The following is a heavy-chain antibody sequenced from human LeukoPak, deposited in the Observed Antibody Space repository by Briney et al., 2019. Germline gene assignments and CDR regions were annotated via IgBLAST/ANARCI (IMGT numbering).Heavy chain of an antibody. V-gene: IGHV3-30*02. D-gene: IGHD2-15*01. CDR2: IRYDGSNK. CDR1: GFTFSSYG. J-gene: IGHJ6*02. CDR3: AKAMGVVVVAASMDV. Sequence: GGSLRLSCAASGFTFSSYGMHWVRQAPGKGLEWVAFIRYDGSNKYYADSVKGRFTISRDNSKNTLYLQMNSLRAEDTAVYYCAKAMGVVVVAASMDVWGQGTTVTVSS.